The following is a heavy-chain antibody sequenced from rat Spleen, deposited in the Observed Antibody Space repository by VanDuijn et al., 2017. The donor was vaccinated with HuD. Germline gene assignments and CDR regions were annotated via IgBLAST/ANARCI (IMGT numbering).Heavy chain of an antibody. V-gene: IGHV5-31*01. CDR1: GFTFNNYW. J-gene: IGHJ3*01. D-gene: IGHD1-10*01. Sequence: EVQLVESGGGLVQPGRSLKLSCVASGFTFNNYWMTWIRQAPGKGLEWVASITNTGGSTYYPDSVKGRLTITRDNAKSTLYPQMNSLRSEDTATYYCTRDVTTGSNWFAYWSQGTLVTVSS. CDR3: TRDVTTGSNWFAY. CDR2: ITNTGGST.